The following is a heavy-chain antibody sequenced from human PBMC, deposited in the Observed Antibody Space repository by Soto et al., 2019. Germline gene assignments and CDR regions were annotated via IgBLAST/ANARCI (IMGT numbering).Heavy chain of an antibody. J-gene: IGHJ2*01. CDR1: GGTFNTYG. V-gene: IGHV1-69*01. Sequence: QVQLLQSGAEVKKPGSSVKVSCQPSGGTFNTYGINWVRQAPGQGPEWMGGIIPMFAAANYAEKLQGRLTITADESTNTAYMELSSLRAEDTAMYYCAISIAIVPAAIRFWFFALWGRGTPVTVSS. D-gene: IGHD2-2*01. CDR2: IIPMFAAA. CDR3: AISIAIVPAAIRFWFFAL.